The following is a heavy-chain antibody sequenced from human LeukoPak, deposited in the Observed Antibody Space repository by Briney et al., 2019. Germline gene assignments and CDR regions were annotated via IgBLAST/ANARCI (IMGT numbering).Heavy chain of an antibody. J-gene: IGHJ4*02. Sequence: PSETLSLTCAVYGGSFSGYYWSWLRQPPGKGLEWIGEINHSGSTNYNPSLKSRVTISVDTSKNQFSLKLSSVTAADTAVYYCARATAAIGYPSFDYWGQGTLVTVSS. CDR3: ARATAAIGYPSFDY. V-gene: IGHV4-34*01. D-gene: IGHD2-2*02. CDR2: INHSGST. CDR1: GGSFSGYY.